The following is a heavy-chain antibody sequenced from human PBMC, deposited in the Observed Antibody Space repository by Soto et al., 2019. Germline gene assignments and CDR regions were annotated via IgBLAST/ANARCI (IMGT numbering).Heavy chain of an antibody. V-gene: IGHV1-69*01. D-gene: IGHD4-4*01. CDR1: GGTFTTYA. Sequence: QVQLVQSGAEVKKPGSSVRVSCQASGGTFTTYAFNWVRQAPGQGLEWTGGIIPMYNKPNYAPNFLGRVTISADPSTSTAYMELTTLRSEDTAVYFCARGYSGGYYYAMDVWGQGTTVTVSS. CDR3: ARGYSGGYYYAMDV. CDR2: IIPMYNKP. J-gene: IGHJ6*02.